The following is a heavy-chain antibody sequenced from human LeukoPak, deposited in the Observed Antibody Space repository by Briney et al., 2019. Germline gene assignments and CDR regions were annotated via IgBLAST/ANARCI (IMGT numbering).Heavy chain of an antibody. D-gene: IGHD3-10*01. Sequence: GGSLRLSCAASGFTFSSYWMHWVRQAPGKGLVWVSRINSDGSSTSYADSVKGRFTISRDNAKNTLYLQMNSLRAEDTAVYYCASKGTYYASGSLDYWGQGTLVTVSS. J-gene: IGHJ4*02. V-gene: IGHV3-74*01. CDR2: INSDGSST. CDR1: GFTFSSYW. CDR3: ASKGTYYASGSLDY.